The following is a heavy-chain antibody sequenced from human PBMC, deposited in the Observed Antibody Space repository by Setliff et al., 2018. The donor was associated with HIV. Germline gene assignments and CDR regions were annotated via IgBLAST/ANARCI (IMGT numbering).Heavy chain of an antibody. CDR2: IRLDGSDK. CDR3: AKEDQRVTSVDY. D-gene: IGHD2-2*01. CDR1: GFTFRNYG. J-gene: IGHJ4*02. V-gene: IGHV3-30*02. Sequence: GGSLRLSCAASGFTFRNYGMNWVRQATGKGLEWVAFIRLDGSDKFYADSVKGRFTISRDNSKNTLFLQMNSLRSEDTAVYYCAKEDQRVTSVDYWGQGTPVTVAS.